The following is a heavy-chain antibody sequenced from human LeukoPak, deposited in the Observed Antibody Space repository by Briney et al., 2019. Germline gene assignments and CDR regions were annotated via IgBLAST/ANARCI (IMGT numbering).Heavy chain of an antibody. V-gene: IGHV4-59*01. Sequence: SETLSLTCTVSGGSISSYYWSWIRQPPGKGLEWIGYIYYSGSTNYNPSLKSRVTISVDTSKNQFSLKLNSVTAADTAVYYCARVGNYYDSSGYYIGWFDPWGQGTLVTVSS. J-gene: IGHJ5*02. CDR2: IYYSGST. D-gene: IGHD3-22*01. CDR1: GGSISSYY. CDR3: ARVGNYYDSSGYYIGWFDP.